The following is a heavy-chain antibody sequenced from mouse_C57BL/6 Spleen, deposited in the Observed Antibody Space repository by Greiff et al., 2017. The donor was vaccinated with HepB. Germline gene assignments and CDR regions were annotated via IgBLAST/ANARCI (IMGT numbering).Heavy chain of an antibody. V-gene: IGHV1-52*01. Sequence: QVQLQQPGAELVRPGSSVKLSCKASGYTFTSYWMHWVKQRPIQGLEWIGNIDPSDSETHYNQKFKDKATLTVDKSSSTAYMQLSSLTSEDSAVYYCAREGLGTHMDYWGQGTSVTVSS. D-gene: IGHD3-3*01. CDR1: GYTFTSYW. CDR3: AREGLGTHMDY. CDR2: IDPSDSET. J-gene: IGHJ4*01.